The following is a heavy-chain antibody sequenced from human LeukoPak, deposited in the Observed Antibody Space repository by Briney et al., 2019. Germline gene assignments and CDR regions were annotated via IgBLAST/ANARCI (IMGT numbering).Heavy chain of an antibody. CDR2: INRDGSGT. CDR3: ARPGIAVAGEFFDY. Sequence: GGSLRLSCAASGFTFSTYWMHWVRQAPGKGLVWVSRINRDGSGTNYADSVKGRFTISRDNAKNSLYLQMNSLRAEDTAVYYCARPGIAVAGEFFDYWGQGTLVTVSS. V-gene: IGHV3-74*01. CDR1: GFTFSTYW. J-gene: IGHJ4*02. D-gene: IGHD6-19*01.